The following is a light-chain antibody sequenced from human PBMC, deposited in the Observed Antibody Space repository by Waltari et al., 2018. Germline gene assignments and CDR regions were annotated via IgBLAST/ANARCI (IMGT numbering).Light chain of an antibody. CDR3: TSYVDSDNLI. V-gene: IGLV2-8*01. CDR2: EVN. CDR1: SSDVGGNDY. Sequence: QSALTQPPSASGSPGQSVTIPCTGTSSDVGGNDYVAWHQQPPGKPPKLLVYEVNKPPSGVPDRFSGSKSGSTASLTVSGLQAEDEADYYCTSYVDSDNLIFGIGTKVTVL. J-gene: IGLJ1*01.